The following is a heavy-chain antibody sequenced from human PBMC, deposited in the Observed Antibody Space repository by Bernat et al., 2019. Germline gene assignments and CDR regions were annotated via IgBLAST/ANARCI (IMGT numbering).Heavy chain of an antibody. D-gene: IGHD2/OR15-2a*01. CDR2: IKQDGSEK. CDR1: GFTFSTSS. V-gene: IGHV3-7*01. Sequence: EVQLVESGGGLVQPGGFLRLPCTASGFTFSTSSMNWVRQAPGKGLEWVAKIKQDGSEKYYVDSVKGRFTISRDNAQNSLYLQMNSLRAEDTAVYYCARSRSNSFDIWGQGTVVTVSS. J-gene: IGHJ3*02. CDR3: ARSRSNSFDI.